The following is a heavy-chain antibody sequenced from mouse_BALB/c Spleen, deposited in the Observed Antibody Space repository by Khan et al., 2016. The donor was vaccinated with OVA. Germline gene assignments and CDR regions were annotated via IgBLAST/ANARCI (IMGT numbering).Heavy chain of an antibody. CDR2: ILPGSGSS. CDR1: GYTFSNSC. CDR3: ARYTNRWYFDV. V-gene: IGHV1-9*01. D-gene: IGHD1-1*01. Sequence: QMQLEESGAELMKPGASVKISCKATGYTFSNSCIEWVKQRPGHGLEWIGEILPGSGSSNYNEKFKGKATFTADTSSNTAYMQLSSLTSEDSAVYYCARYTNRWYFDVWGAGTTVTVSS. J-gene: IGHJ1*01.